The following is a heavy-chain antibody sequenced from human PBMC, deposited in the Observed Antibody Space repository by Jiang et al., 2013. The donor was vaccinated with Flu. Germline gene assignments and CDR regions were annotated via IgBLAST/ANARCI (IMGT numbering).Heavy chain of an antibody. CDR1: GYSFNSYG. CDR2: ISGYNGNT. Sequence: YGAEVKKPGASVKVSCKTSGYSFNSYGITWVRQAPGQGLEWMGWISGYNGNTDYAQKFQGRVTMTTDTSTTTAYMELRGLRSDDTAVYYCAREGFITKILGDAFDIRGQGTMVTVSS. D-gene: IGHD3-16*02. CDR3: AREGFITKILGDAFDI. J-gene: IGHJ3*02. V-gene: IGHV1-18*04.